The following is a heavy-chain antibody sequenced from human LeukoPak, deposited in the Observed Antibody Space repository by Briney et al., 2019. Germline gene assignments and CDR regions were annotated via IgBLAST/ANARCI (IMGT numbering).Heavy chain of an antibody. CDR1: DFRFSSYA. CDR3: AKEVEPLWSGYTWFDP. Sequence: GGSLRLSCVLSDFRFSSYAMSWVRQAPGRGLEWVSGIGGSGISTFYADSVKGRFSISRDNSKNTVFLQMDSLRVEDTAVYHCAKEVEPLWSGYTWFDPWGQGTLVTVSS. CDR2: IGGSGIST. J-gene: IGHJ5*02. V-gene: IGHV3-23*01. D-gene: IGHD3-3*01.